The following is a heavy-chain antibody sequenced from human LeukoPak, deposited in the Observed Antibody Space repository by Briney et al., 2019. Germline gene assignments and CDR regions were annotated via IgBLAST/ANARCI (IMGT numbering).Heavy chain of an antibody. CDR1: GYTFTSYW. V-gene: IGHV5-51*01. D-gene: IGHD6-13*01. CDR3: ARQTSITAAGYY. CDR2: IYPGDSDI. J-gene: IGHJ4*02. Sequence: GESLEISCKGSGYTFTSYWIAWVRPMPGKGLEWMGIIYPGDSDIRYSPSFQGQVTISADKSITTAYLQWSSLKASDTAIYYCARQTSITAAGYYWGQGTLVTVSS.